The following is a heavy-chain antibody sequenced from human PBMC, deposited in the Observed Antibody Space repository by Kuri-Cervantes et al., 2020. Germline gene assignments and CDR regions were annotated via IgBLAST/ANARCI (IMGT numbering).Heavy chain of an antibody. CDR1: GGSISSYY. Sequence: GSLRLSCTVSGGSISSYYWSWIRQPAGKGLEWIGRIYTSGSTNYNPSLKSRVTMSVDTSKNQFSLKLSSVTAADTAVYYCARGVHYYGMDVWGQGTTVTVSS. V-gene: IGHV4-4*07. J-gene: IGHJ6*02. CDR3: ARGVHYYGMDV. CDR2: IYTSGST.